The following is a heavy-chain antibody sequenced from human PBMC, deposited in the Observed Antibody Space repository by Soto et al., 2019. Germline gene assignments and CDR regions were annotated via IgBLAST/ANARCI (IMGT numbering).Heavy chain of an antibody. Sequence: SETLSLTCTVSGGSISSYYWSWIRQSPGKGLEWIGYTHDSGSTNYNPSLKSRVTMSVDTSKSQFSLKLSSVTAADTAVYYCARHSYCSSICWFDPWGQGTLVTVSS. CDR3: ARHSYCSSICWFDP. V-gene: IGHV4-59*08. CDR1: GGSISSYY. J-gene: IGHJ5*02. CDR2: THDSGST. D-gene: IGHD2-2*01.